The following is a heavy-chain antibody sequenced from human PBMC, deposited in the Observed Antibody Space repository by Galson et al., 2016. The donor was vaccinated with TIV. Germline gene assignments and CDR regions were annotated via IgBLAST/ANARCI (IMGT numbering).Heavy chain of an antibody. CDR3: AKSAQSGDYSWDALDV. D-gene: IGHD1-26*01. V-gene: IGHV5-51*01. CDR2: FYPGDGST. CDR1: GYRITNYW. J-gene: IGHJ3*01. Sequence: QSGAEVKKPGESLKISCQASGYRITNYWIGWVRQMPGKGLEWVGIFYPGDGSTKYSPSFQGRVTISADKSSNTANLHMNSLKAEDAAEYFCAKSAQSGDYSWDALDVWGQGTTVTVSS.